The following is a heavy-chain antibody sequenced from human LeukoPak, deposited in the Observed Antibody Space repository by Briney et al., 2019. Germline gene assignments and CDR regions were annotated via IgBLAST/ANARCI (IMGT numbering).Heavy chain of an antibody. CDR2: FDPEDGGT. Sequence: ASVKVSCKVSGYTLTELSMHWVRQAPGKGLEWMGGFDPEDGGTIYAQKFQGRVTMTEDTSTDTAYMELSSLRSEDTAVYYCATVDRGRIAAAGPQVGDYWGQGTLVTVSS. CDR3: ATVDRGRIAAAGPQVGDY. V-gene: IGHV1-24*01. CDR1: GYTLTELS. J-gene: IGHJ4*02. D-gene: IGHD6-13*01.